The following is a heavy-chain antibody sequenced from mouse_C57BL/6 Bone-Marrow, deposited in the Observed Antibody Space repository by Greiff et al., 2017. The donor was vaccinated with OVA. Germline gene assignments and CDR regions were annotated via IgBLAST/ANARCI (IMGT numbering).Heavy chain of an antibody. Sequence: QVQLQQSGAELVRPGTSVKVSCKASGYAFTNYLIEWVKQRPGQSLEWIGVINPGSGGTNYNEKFKGKATLTADKSSSTAYMQLSSLTSEDSAVYCCARGYYSNPWFAYWGQGTLVTVSA. CDR1: GYAFTNYL. D-gene: IGHD2-5*01. J-gene: IGHJ3*01. CDR2: INPGSGGT. V-gene: IGHV1-54*01. CDR3: ARGYYSNPWFAY.